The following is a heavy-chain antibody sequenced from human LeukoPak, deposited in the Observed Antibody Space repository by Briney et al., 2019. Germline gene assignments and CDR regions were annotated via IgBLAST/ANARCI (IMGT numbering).Heavy chain of an antibody. J-gene: IGHJ2*01. D-gene: IGHD4-17*01. CDR3: ARVPTVTGRGYWYFDL. Sequence: GGSLRLSGAASGFTFRSYWMSWVRQAPGKGLEWVANIREDGRETFYVDSVKGRFTISRDNGKDSLDLQMNSLRAEDAGLYYCARVPTVTGRGYWYFDLWGRGTLVTVSS. CDR2: IREDGRET. V-gene: IGHV3-7*01. CDR1: GFTFRSYW.